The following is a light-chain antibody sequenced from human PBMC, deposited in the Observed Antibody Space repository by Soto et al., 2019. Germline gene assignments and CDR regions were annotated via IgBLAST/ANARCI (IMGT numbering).Light chain of an antibody. CDR3: KKDRSFPPT. V-gene: IGKV1-12*01. J-gene: IGKJ5*01. CDR1: QDISSW. CDR2: AES. Sequence: DMRVTRSRASVSASVGDRVTITGRASQDISSWLAWYQQKPGKATKIMIYAESSLQGGVPSRFSGSGSGTEFTLTISSLQPEDFATYYCKKDRSFPPTVGQGTKLDIK.